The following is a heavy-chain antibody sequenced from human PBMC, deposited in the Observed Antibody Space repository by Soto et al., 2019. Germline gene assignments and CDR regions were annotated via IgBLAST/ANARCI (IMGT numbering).Heavy chain of an antibody. Sequence: QVQLVQSGAEVKKPGASVKVSCKASGYTFTSYGISWVRQAPGQGLEWMGWISAYNGNTNYAQNLQGRVTMTTDTSTSTAYMELRSLRSDDTAVYYCARDASLPYGDYAPYYYCGMDGWCQGTTVTVSS. J-gene: IGHJ6*02. D-gene: IGHD4-17*01. CDR1: GYTFTSYG. V-gene: IGHV1-18*01. CDR2: ISAYNGNT. CDR3: ARDASLPYGDYAPYYYCGMDG.